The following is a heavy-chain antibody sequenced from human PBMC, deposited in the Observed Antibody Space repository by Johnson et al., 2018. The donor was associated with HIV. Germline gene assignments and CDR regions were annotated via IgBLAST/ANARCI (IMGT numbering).Heavy chain of an antibody. Sequence: QVQLVESGGGVVQPRRSLRLSCAASGFTFSSYAMHWVRQAPGKGLEWVAVISYDGSNKYYADSVKGRFTISRDNSKNTLYLQMNSLRAEDTALYYCARVRGYSYVLDAFDIWGQGTMVTVSS. CDR2: ISYDGSNK. V-gene: IGHV3-30*04. CDR3: ARVRGYSYVLDAFDI. J-gene: IGHJ3*02. D-gene: IGHD5-18*01. CDR1: GFTFSSYA.